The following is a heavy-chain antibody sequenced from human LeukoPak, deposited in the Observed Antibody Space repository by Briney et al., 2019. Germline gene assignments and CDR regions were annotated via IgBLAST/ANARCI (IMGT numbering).Heavy chain of an antibody. D-gene: IGHD3-22*01. CDR1: GYTFTIYG. CDR3: ARDRGFNFYDRRGFDY. J-gene: IGHJ4*02. Sequence: ASVKVSCTASGYTFTIYGISWVRQAPGQGLEWLGWISGYNGNTDYAQKFQGRVTLTTDKSTNTGYMDLRSLRADDTAVYFCARDRGFNFYDRRGFDYWGKGTLVTVSS. V-gene: IGHV1-18*01. CDR2: ISGYNGNT.